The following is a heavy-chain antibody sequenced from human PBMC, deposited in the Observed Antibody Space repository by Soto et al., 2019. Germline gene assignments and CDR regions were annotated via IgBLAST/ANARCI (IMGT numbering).Heavy chain of an antibody. CDR3: AKIAGSDSSGYALDY. Sequence: RLSCAASGFTFSSYGMHWVRQAPGKGLEWVAVISYDGSNKYYADSVKGRFTISRDNSKNTLYLQMNSLRAEDTAVYYCAKIAGSDSSGYALDYWGQGTLVTVSS. J-gene: IGHJ4*02. V-gene: IGHV3-30*18. D-gene: IGHD3-22*01. CDR2: ISYDGSNK. CDR1: GFTFSSYG.